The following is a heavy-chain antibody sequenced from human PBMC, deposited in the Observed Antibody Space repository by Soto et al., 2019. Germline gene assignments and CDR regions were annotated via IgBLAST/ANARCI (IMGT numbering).Heavy chain of an antibody. D-gene: IGHD1-26*01. V-gene: IGHV1-69*06. CDR3: ARDGVRVGATRAFDI. Sequence: VQLLESGGGLVQPGGSLRLSCAASGFTFSSYAISWVRQAPGQGLEWMGGIIPIFGTANYAQKFQGRVTITADKSTSTAYMELSSLRSEDTAVYYCARDGVRVGATRAFDIWGQGTMVTVSS. CDR1: GFTFSSYA. J-gene: IGHJ3*02. CDR2: IIPIFGTA.